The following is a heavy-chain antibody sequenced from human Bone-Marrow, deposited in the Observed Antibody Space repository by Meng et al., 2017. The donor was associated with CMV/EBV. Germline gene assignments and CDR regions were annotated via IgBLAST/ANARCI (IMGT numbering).Heavy chain of an antibody. D-gene: IGHD7-27*01. V-gene: IGHV3-11*01. J-gene: IGHJ4*02. CDR3: ARDWKNWGTDFDY. CDR1: GFTFSDYY. Sequence: GESLKISCAASGFTFSDYYMSWIRQAPGKGLEWVSYISSSGSTIYYADSVKGRFTISRDNAKNSLYLQMNSLRAEDTAVYYCARDWKNWGTDFDYWGQGTLVNGAS. CDR2: ISSSGSTI.